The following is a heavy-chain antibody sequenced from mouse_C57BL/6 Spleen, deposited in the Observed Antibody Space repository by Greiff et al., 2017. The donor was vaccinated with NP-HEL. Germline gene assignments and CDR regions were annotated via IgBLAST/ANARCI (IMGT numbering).Heavy chain of an antibody. CDR2: IDPETGGT. CDR1: GYTFTDYE. D-gene: IGHD2-5*01. V-gene: IGHV1-15*01. Sequence: QVQLQQSGAELVRPGASVTLSCKASGYTFTDYEMHWVKQTPVHGLEWIGAIDPETGGTAYNQKFKGKAILTADKSSSTAYMELRSLTSEDSAVYYCTRKGNSNYDAMDYWGQGTSVTVSS. CDR3: TRKGNSNYDAMDY. J-gene: IGHJ4*01.